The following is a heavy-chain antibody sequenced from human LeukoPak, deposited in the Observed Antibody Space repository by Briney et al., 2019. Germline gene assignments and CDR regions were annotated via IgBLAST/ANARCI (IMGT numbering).Heavy chain of an antibody. Sequence: SETLSLTCTVAGGSVSSGMYFGGGIRQPQGKGLEWISFLYSGGTTTFNPSLESRVTISVATSNNQFSLNLSSLTAADTAVYYCARAGLSSGWNYWGRGTLVTVSS. V-gene: IGHV4-61*01. CDR1: GGSVSSGMYF. D-gene: IGHD6-19*01. J-gene: IGHJ4*02. CDR3: ARAGLSSGWNY. CDR2: LYSGGTT.